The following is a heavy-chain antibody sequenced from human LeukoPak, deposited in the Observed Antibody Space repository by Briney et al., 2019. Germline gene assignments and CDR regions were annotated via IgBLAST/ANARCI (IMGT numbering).Heavy chain of an antibody. CDR3: ARENNFGSGMDV. J-gene: IGHJ6*02. CDR2: ISGSGGST. V-gene: IGHV3-23*01. Sequence: TGGSLRLSCAASGFTFSSYAMSWVRQAPGKGLEWVSAISGSGGSTYYADSVKGRFTISKDNSKNTLYLQMNSLRVEDTALYYCARENNFGSGMDVWGQGTTVTVSS. D-gene: IGHD1-20*01. CDR1: GFTFSSYA.